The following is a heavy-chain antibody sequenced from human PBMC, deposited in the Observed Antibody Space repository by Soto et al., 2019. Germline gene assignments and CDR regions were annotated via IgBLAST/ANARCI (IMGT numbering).Heavy chain of an antibody. CDR3: ARDNDLVYCSGGSCQYSYGMDV. CDR1: GFTFSRYS. J-gene: IGHJ6*02. Sequence: EVQLVDSGGGMVQPGGSLRLSCAASGFTFSRYSMNWVRQAPGKGLEWVSYISSSSSTIYYADSVKGRFTISRDNAKNSLYLQMNSLRAEDTAMYYCARDNDLVYCSGGSCQYSYGMDVWGQGTTVTVSS. V-gene: IGHV3-48*01. D-gene: IGHD2-15*01. CDR2: ISSSSSTI.